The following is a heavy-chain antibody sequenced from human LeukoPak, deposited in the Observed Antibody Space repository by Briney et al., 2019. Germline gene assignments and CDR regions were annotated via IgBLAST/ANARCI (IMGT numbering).Heavy chain of an antibody. Sequence: GGSLRLSCAASGFTFSSYSMNWVRQAPGKGLEWVSYITSSGSTIYYADSVEGRFTISRDNAKNSLYLQMNSLRAEDTAVYYCATDKDGSSDYWGQGTLVTVSS. D-gene: IGHD6-6*01. V-gene: IGHV3-48*04. CDR3: ATDKDGSSDY. J-gene: IGHJ4*02. CDR2: ITSSGSTI. CDR1: GFTFSSYS.